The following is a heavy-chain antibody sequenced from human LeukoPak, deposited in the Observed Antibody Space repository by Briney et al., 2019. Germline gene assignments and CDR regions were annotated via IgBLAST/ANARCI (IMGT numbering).Heavy chain of an antibody. D-gene: IGHD6-13*01. CDR2: ISSSSSYT. V-gene: IGHV3-11*06. J-gene: IGHJ4*02. CDR3: ARSPRIAAAGSYFDY. CDR1: GFTFSDYY. Sequence: PGGSLRLPCAASGFTFSDYYMSWIRQAPGKGLEWVSYISSSSSYTNYADSVKGRFTISRDNAKNSLYLQMNSLRAEDTAVYYCARSPRIAAAGSYFDYWGQGTLVTVSS.